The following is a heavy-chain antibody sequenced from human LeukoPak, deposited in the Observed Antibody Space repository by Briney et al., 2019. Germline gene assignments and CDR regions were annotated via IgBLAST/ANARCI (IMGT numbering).Heavy chain of an antibody. CDR1: GGTFSSYA. CDR3: ARVSEVNWNDDAFDI. Sequence: SVKVSCKASGGTFSSYAISWVRQAPGQGLEWMGGIIPIFGTANYAQKFQGRVTITADESTSTAYMELSSLRSEDTAVYYCARVSEVNWNDDAFDIWGQGTMVTVSS. CDR2: IIPIFGTA. V-gene: IGHV1-69*13. J-gene: IGHJ3*02. D-gene: IGHD1-20*01.